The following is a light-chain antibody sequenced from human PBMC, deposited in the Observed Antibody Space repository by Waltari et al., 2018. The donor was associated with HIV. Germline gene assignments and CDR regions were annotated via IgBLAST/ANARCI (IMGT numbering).Light chain of an antibody. CDR3: QQYGTSPPWYS. Sequence: EIVLTQSPGTLSLSPGERATLSCRASQSVSSSYLAWYQQKPGQAPRLLIYGGSNRATGIPDRFRGSGSGADFTPTITRLEPEDFAVYYCQQYGTSPPWYSFGQGTKLE. CDR2: GGS. J-gene: IGKJ2*01. CDR1: QSVSSSY. V-gene: IGKV3-20*01.